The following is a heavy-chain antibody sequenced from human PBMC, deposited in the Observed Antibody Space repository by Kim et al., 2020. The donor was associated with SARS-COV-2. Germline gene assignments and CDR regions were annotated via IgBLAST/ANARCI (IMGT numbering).Heavy chain of an antibody. CDR1: GGSISSGDYY. Sequence: SETLSLTCTVSGGSISSGDYYWSWIRQPPGKGLEWIGYIYYSGSTYYNPSLKSRVTISVDTSKNQFSLKLSSVTAADTAVYYCARALRPITIFGVVIWDYWGQGTLVTVSS. CDR3: ARALRPITIFGVVIWDY. CDR2: IYYSGST. V-gene: IGHV4-30-4*01. D-gene: IGHD3-3*01. J-gene: IGHJ4*02.